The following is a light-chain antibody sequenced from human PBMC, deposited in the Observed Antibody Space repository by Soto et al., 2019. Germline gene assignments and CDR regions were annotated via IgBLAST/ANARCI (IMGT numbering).Light chain of an antibody. CDR3: QQYNNWHPLT. Sequence: EIVLTQSPGTLSLSPGERATLSCRASESVSRNLAWYQQKPGQAPRLLIYDASTRATGIPARFSGSGSGTEFTLTISSLQSKDFAVYYCQQYNNWHPLTFGGGTKVDIK. J-gene: IGKJ4*01. V-gene: IGKV3D-15*01. CDR1: ESVSRN. CDR2: DAS.